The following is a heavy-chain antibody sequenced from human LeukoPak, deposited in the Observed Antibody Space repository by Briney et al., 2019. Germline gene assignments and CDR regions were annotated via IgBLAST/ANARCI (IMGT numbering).Heavy chain of an antibody. CDR3: AKQRGSPIDAFDI. V-gene: IGHV5-51*01. Sequence: GESLKISCKGSGYTFTSYWIGWVRQMPGKGLEWMGIIYPGDSDTIYSPSFQGQVTISADKSISTAYLQWSSLKASDTAMYYCAKQRGSPIDAFDIWGQGTMVTVAS. CDR2: IYPGDSDT. D-gene: IGHD6-19*01. CDR1: GYTFTSYW. J-gene: IGHJ3*02.